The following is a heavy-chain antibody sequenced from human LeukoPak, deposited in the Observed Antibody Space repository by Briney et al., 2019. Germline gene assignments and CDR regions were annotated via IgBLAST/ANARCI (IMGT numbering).Heavy chain of an antibody. V-gene: IGHV1-2*02. CDR1: GYTFTGYY. Sequence: ASVKVSCKASGYTFTGYYMHWVRQAPGQGLEWMGWINPNRGGTHYAQKFQGRVTMTRDTSISTAYMELSRLRSDDTAVYYCARDLNIFGVVSYYFDYWGQGTLVTVSS. CDR3: ARDLNIFGVVSYYFDY. J-gene: IGHJ4*02. CDR2: INPNRGGT. D-gene: IGHD3-3*02.